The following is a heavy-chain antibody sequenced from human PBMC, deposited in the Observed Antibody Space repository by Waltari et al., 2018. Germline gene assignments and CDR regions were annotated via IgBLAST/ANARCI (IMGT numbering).Heavy chain of an antibody. D-gene: IGHD2-15*01. Sequence: QVQLVQSGAEVKQPGSSVKVSCKASGGTFSSYTISWVRQAPGQGLEWMGRIIPILGIANYAQKFQGRVTITADKSTSTAYMELSSLRSEDTAVYYCAREKAANQYYFDYWGQGTLVTVSS. CDR3: AREKAANQYYFDY. V-gene: IGHV1-69*02. CDR1: GGTFSSYT. J-gene: IGHJ4*02. CDR2: IIPILGIA.